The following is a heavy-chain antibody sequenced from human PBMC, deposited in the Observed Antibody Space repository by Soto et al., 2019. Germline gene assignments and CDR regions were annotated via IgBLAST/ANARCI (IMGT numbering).Heavy chain of an antibody. CDR1: GYTFNSYG. Sequence: RPSVKVSCKTSGYTFNSYGISWVRQAPGQGLEWMGWISAYNGDTNYTQKFQGRVTMTTDTSTSTAYMELRSLRSDDTAVYYCARAWQQLPNYFDYWGQGTLVTVSS. J-gene: IGHJ4*02. V-gene: IGHV1-18*04. CDR3: ARAWQQLPNYFDY. D-gene: IGHD6-13*01. CDR2: ISAYNGDT.